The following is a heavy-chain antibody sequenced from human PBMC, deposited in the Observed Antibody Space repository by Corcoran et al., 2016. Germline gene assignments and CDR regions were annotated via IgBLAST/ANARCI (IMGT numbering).Heavy chain of an antibody. CDR3: TTGGYGGNSDYYDYGMDV. J-gene: IGHJ6*02. D-gene: IGHD4-17*01. CDR2: IKSKTDGGTT. V-gene: IGHV3-15*01. Sequence: EVQLVESGGGLVKPGGSLRLSCAASGFTFSNAWMSWVRQAPGKGLEWVGRIKSKTDGGTTDYAAPVQGRFTISRADSKNTLYLQMNSLQTDDTAVYYCTTGGYGGNSDYYDYGMDVWGQGTTVTVSS. CDR1: GFTFSNAW.